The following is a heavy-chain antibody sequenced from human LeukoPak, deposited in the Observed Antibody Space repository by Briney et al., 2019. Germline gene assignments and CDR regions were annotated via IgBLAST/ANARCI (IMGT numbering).Heavy chain of an antibody. V-gene: IGHV1-69*13. J-gene: IGHJ5*02. D-gene: IGHD1-1*01. CDR3: ARVAIVESYNWNDQGWFDP. Sequence: SVKVSCKASGGTFSSYAISWVRQAPGQGLEWMGGIIPIFGTANYAQKFQGRITITADESTSTAYMELSSLRSEDTAVYYCARVAIVESYNWNDQGWFDPWGQGTLVTVSS. CDR2: IIPIFGTA. CDR1: GGTFSSYA.